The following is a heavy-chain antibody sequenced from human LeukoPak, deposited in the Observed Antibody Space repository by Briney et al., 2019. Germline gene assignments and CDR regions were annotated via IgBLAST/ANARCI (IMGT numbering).Heavy chain of an antibody. V-gene: IGHV3-9*01. D-gene: IGHD5-24*01. Sequence: GVSLRLSCAASGFTFDDYAMHWVRQAPGKGLEWVSGISWNSGSIGYADSVKGRFTISRDNAKNSLYLQMNSLRAEDTALYYCARARMATIDYWGQGTLVTVSS. CDR1: GFTFDDYA. CDR2: ISWNSGSI. J-gene: IGHJ4*02. CDR3: ARARMATIDY.